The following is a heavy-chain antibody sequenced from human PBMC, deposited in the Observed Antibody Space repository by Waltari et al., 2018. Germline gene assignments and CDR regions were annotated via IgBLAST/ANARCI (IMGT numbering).Heavy chain of an antibody. Sequence: QVQLVQSGSELKKPGASVTISCKTSGYTLSQDAMNWVRQAPGQGLEWMGWINTNTGHPTYAQDFTGRFVFSLDTSVSTAYLHINGLKADDTAVYYCARGSNFGDPWGQGTLVTVSS. V-gene: IGHV7-4-1*02. CDR3: ARGSNFGDP. CDR1: GYTLSQDA. CDR2: INTNTGHP. D-gene: IGHD4-4*01. J-gene: IGHJ5*02.